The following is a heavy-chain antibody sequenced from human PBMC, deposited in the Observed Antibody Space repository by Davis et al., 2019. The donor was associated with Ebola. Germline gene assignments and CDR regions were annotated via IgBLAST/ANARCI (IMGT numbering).Heavy chain of an antibody. V-gene: IGHV4-34*01. D-gene: IGHD4-17*01. CDR3: ATVTTGRFDP. CDR2: INHSGST. J-gene: IGHJ5*02. CDR1: GGSFSGYY. Sequence: PSETLSLTCAVYGGSFSGYYWSWIRQPPGKGLEWIGEINHSGSTNYNPSLKSRVTISVDTSKNQFSLKLSSVTAADTAVYYCATVTTGRFDPWGQGTLVTVSS.